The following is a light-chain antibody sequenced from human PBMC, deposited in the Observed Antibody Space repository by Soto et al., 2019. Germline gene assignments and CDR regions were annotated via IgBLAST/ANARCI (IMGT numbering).Light chain of an antibody. CDR3: ATWDDSLNGPV. CDR1: SSNIGTNS. Sequence: QSVLTQPPSTSGTPGQRVTISCSGSSSNIGTNSVNWYQQLPGTAPKLLIYNSNQRPSGVPDRFSGSKSGTSASLAISGLQSEDEADYYCATWDDSLNGPVFGGGTKRTVL. J-gene: IGLJ2*01. CDR2: NSN. V-gene: IGLV1-44*01.